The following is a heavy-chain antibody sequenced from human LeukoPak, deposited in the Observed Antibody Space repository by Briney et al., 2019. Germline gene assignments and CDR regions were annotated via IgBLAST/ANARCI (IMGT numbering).Heavy chain of an antibody. CDR1: GYTFISYC. J-gene: IGHJ4*02. CDR3: ARLSGYYSFYFDY. V-gene: IGHV5-51*01. D-gene: IGHD3-22*01. Sequence: PGESLKISCKGSGYTFISYCIAWVRQMPGKGLEWVGIIYPGDSDTRYSPSFQGQVTISADKSISTAYLQWSSLKASDTAMYYCARLSGYYSFYFDYWGQGTLVTVSS. CDR2: IYPGDSDT.